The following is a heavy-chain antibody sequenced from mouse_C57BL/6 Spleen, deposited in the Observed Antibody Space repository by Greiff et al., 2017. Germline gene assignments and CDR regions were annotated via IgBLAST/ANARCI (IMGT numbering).Heavy chain of an antibody. V-gene: IGHV2-5*01. CDR1: GFSLTSYG. J-gene: IGHJ2*01. CDR3: AKNEDYYGSSFDY. Sequence: VKLQESGPGLVQPSQSLSITCTVSGFSLTSYGVHWVRQSPGKGLEWLGVIWRGGSTDYNAAFMSRLSITKDNSKSQVFFKMNSLQADDTAIYYCAKNEDYYGSSFDYWGQGTTLTVSS. CDR2: IWRGGST. D-gene: IGHD1-1*01.